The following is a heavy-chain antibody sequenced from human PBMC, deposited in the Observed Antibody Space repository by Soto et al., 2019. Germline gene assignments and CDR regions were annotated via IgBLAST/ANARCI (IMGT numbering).Heavy chain of an antibody. CDR2: IYSGGST. D-gene: IGHD4-17*01. Sequence: GGSLRLSCAASGFTVSSNYMSWVRQAPGKGLEWVSVIYSGGSTYYADSVKGRFTISRDNSKNTLYLQMNSLRAEDTAVYYCARATSYGDYVQGPIVYMDVWGKGTTVTVSS. V-gene: IGHV3-66*01. J-gene: IGHJ6*03. CDR1: GFTVSSNY. CDR3: ARATSYGDYVQGPIVYMDV.